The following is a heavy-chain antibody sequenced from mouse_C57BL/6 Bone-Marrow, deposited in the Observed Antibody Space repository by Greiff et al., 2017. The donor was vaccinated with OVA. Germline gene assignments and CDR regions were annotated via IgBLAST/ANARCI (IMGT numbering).Heavy chain of an antibody. CDR1: GYTFTSYW. J-gene: IGHJ2*01. CDR3: AREGVIFDY. CDR2: IYPSESET. V-gene: IGHV1-61*01. Sequence: QVQLQQPGAELVRPGSSVKLSCKASGYTFTSYWMDWVKQRPGQGLEWIGNIYPSESETHYNQKFKDKATLTVDKSSSTAYMQLSSLTSEDSAVYYCAREGVIFDYWGQGTTLTVSA. D-gene: IGHD2-13*01.